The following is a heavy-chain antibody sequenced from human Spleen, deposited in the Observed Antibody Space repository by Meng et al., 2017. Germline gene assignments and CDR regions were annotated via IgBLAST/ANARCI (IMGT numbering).Heavy chain of an antibody. Sequence: QGPLQQWGAGLLKPSETLSLTCFVSGGSFSDYYWSWIRQPPGKGLEWIGEINHSGGTNYNPSLESRATISVDTSQNNLSLKLSSVTAADSAVYYCARGPTTMAHDFDYWGQGTLVTVSS. CDR3: ARGPTTMAHDFDY. J-gene: IGHJ4*02. D-gene: IGHD4-11*01. CDR1: GGSFSDYY. V-gene: IGHV4-34*01. CDR2: INHSGGT.